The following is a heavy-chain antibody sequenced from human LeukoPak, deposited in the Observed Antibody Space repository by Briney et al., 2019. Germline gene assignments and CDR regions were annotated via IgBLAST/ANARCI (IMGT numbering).Heavy chain of an antibody. J-gene: IGHJ6*03. Sequence: SVKVSCKASGGTFRNYAITWVRQAPGQGFEWLGGIIPIFGTTAYAQKFRGRVAITADESTGTAYMELSSLRSEDTAVYYCARSHYYDSSGYSVNYYYYYMDVWGKGTTVTVSS. CDR2: IIPIFGTT. D-gene: IGHD3-22*01. CDR1: GGTFRNYA. CDR3: ARSHYYDSSGYSVNYYYYYMDV. V-gene: IGHV1-69*01.